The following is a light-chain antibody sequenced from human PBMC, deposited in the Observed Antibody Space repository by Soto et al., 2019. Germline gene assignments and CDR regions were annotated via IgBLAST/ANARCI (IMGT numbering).Light chain of an antibody. CDR1: SSDIGRYNY. CDR2: DVS. V-gene: IGLV2-14*01. Sequence: QSALTQPASVSGSPGQSITISCTGTSSDIGRYNYVSWYQQYPGKAPKFMIYDVSNRPSGVSNRFSGSKSGNTASLTISGLQAEHEADYYCSSYISSSTYVFGTGTKLTVL. CDR3: SSYISSSTYV. J-gene: IGLJ1*01.